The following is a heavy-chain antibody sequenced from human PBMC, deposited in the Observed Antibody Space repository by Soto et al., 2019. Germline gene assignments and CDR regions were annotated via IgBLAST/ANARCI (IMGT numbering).Heavy chain of an antibody. CDR1: GFTFSSYG. Sequence: GGSLRLSCAASGFTFSSYGMHWVRQAPGKGLEWVAVIWFDGSNKYYAESVKGRFTISRDNPKNTLYLQMNSLRAEDTAVYYCASPLNHDSSSPNALDIWGRGTMVTVSS. V-gene: IGHV3-33*01. CDR2: IWFDGSNK. CDR3: ASPLNHDSSSPNALDI. D-gene: IGHD3-22*01. J-gene: IGHJ3*02.